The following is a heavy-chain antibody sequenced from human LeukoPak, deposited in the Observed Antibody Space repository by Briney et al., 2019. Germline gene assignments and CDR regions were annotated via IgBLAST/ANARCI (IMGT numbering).Heavy chain of an antibody. CDR3: AREDSSSEPYCGGDCYYDY. Sequence: PGGSLRLSCAASGFTFSSYSMNWVRQAPGKGLEWVSSISSSSSYIYYADSVKGRFTISRDNAKNSLYLQMNSLRAEDTAVYYCAREDSSSEPYCGGDCYYDYWGQGTLVTVSS. J-gene: IGHJ4*02. CDR1: GFTFSSYS. CDR2: ISSSSSYI. D-gene: IGHD2-21*01. V-gene: IGHV3-21*01.